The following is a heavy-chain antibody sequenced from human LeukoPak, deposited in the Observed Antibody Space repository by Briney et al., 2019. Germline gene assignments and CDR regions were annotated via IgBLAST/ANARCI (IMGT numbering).Heavy chain of an antibody. CDR3: AKPPFGVVIMTALDY. D-gene: IGHD3-3*01. Sequence: GGSLRLSCAASGFTFSSYAMSWVRQAPGKGLGWVSAISGSGGSTYYADSVKGRFTISRDNSKNTLYLQMNSLRAEDTAVYYCAKPPFGVVIMTALDYWGQGTLVTVSS. CDR2: ISGSGGST. J-gene: IGHJ4*02. V-gene: IGHV3-23*01. CDR1: GFTFSSYA.